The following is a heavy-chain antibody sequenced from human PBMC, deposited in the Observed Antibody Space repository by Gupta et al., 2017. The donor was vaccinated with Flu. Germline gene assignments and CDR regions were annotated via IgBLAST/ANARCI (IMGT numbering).Heavy chain of an antibody. J-gene: IGHJ5*02. Sequence: QVQLQESGPGLVKPSETLSLTCTVSGGSISSYYWSWIRQPPGKGLEWIGYIYYSGSTNYNPSLKSRVTISVDTSKNQFSLKLSSVTAADTAVYYCARGAQQLVPYNWFDPWGQGTLVTVSS. CDR2: IYYSGST. CDR1: GGSISSYY. D-gene: IGHD6-13*01. V-gene: IGHV4-59*01. CDR3: ARGAQQLVPYNWFDP.